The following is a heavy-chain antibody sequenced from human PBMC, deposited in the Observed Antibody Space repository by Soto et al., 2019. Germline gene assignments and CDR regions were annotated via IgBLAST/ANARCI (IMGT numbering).Heavy chain of an antibody. J-gene: IGHJ4*02. D-gene: IGHD2-15*01. V-gene: IGHV1-18*01. CDR3: ARSGCIGGSRSSYSFDY. CDR1: GYTFTSYG. Sequence: ASVKVSCKASGYTFTSYGISWGRQAPGQGLEWMGWISAYNGNTNYAQKLQGRVTMTTDTSTSTAYMELRSLRSDDTAVYYCARSGCIGGSRSSYSFDYWGKGTLGTLSS. CDR2: ISAYNGNT.